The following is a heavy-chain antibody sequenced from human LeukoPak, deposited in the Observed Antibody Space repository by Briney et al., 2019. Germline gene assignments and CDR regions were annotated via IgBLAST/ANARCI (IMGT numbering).Heavy chain of an antibody. Sequence: GASVKVSCKASGYTFTSYDINWVRQAPGQGLEWMGWVNPNSGGTNYAQKFQGRVTMTRDTSISTAYMELSRLRTDDTAVYYCASGTQLRYFVLGAFDIWGQGTMVTVSS. J-gene: IGHJ3*02. CDR2: VNPNSGGT. CDR1: GYTFTSYD. CDR3: ASGTQLRYFVLGAFDI. V-gene: IGHV1-2*02. D-gene: IGHD3-9*01.